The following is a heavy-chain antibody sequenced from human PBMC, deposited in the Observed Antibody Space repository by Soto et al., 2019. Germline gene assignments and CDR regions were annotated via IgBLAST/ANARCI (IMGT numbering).Heavy chain of an antibody. CDR1: GDSFNDYY. CDR2: INPNGGVT. J-gene: IGHJ6*03. D-gene: IGHD5-12*01. Sequence: QVQLVQSGAEVRKPGASVTVSCRSSGDSFNDYYIHWVRQAPGQGFEWMGWINPNGGVTKYAQKFQGWVSMTRDTSIRXXXXXXXXXXXXXXXXXXXXXXXXXATATLDYYYFYMDVWGTGTTVTVSS. V-gene: IGHV1-2*04. CDR3: XXXXXXATATLDYYYFYMDV.